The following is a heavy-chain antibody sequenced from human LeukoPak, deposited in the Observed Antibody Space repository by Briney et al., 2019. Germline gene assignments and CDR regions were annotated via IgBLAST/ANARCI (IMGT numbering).Heavy chain of an antibody. Sequence: GGSLRLSCAASGFTFSSYAMSWVRQDPGKGLEWVSAISGSGGSTYCADSVKGRFTISRDNSKNTLYLQMNSLRAEDTAVYYCAKDPNIVVVPAAGYDYWGQGTLVTVSS. J-gene: IGHJ4*02. CDR3: AKDPNIVVVPAAGYDY. V-gene: IGHV3-23*01. CDR2: ISGSGGST. D-gene: IGHD2-2*01. CDR1: GFTFSSYA.